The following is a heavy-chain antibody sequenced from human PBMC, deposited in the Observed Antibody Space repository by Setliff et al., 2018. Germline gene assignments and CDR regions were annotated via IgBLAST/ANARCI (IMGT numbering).Heavy chain of an antibody. J-gene: IGHJ6*03. D-gene: IGHD6-19*01. Sequence: SETLSLTCAVYGESFSGHYWNWIRQPPGKGLEWIGEINDSGRSNYNPSLKSRLTMSVDTYKKQFSLTLTSVTAADTAVYYCARGSSYDKGWFPRTLYYYYYLDVWANGTTGTVSS. CDR3: ARGSSYDKGWFPRTLYYYYYLDV. CDR2: INDSGRS. V-gene: IGHV4-34*01. CDR1: GESFSGHY.